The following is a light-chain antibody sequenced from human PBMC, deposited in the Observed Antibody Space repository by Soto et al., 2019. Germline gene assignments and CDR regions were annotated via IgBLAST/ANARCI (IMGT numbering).Light chain of an antibody. CDR1: SRDIGGYNY. V-gene: IGLV2-14*01. CDR3: SSHTSTGPVV. J-gene: IGLJ3*02. CDR2: DVS. Sequence: QSALTQPASVSGSPGQSLTISCTGTSRDIGGYNYVSWYQQHPDKAPKLLIYDVSNRPSGVSNRCSGSKSGNTASLTISGLQTEYEADYYCSSHTSTGPVVFGGGTKLTAL.